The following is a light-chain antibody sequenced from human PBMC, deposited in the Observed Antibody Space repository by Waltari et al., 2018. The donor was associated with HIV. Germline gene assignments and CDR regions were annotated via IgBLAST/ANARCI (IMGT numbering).Light chain of an antibody. CDR2: WAS. V-gene: IGKV4-1*01. CDR1: QSVLYNSNNKNY. Sequence: DIVMTQSPDSLAVSLGERATINCKSSQSVLYNSNNKNYLAWYQQKPGQPPKLLIYWASTRESGVPDRFSGSGSGTDFTLTISSLQTEDVVVYYCQQYYDTPWTFGQGTKVEIK. J-gene: IGKJ1*01. CDR3: QQYYDTPWT.